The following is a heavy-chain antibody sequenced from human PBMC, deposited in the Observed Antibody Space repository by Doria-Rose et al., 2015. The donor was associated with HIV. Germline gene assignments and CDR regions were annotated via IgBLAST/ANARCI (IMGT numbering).Heavy chain of an antibody. CDR3: ARIKSSRWYHKYYFDF. V-gene: IGHV2-26*01. CDR1: GVSLSSPGMG. D-gene: IGHD6-13*01. J-gene: IGHJ4*02. CDR2: IFSDDER. Sequence: QITLKECGPVLVKPTETLTLTCTVSGVSLSSPGMGVSWIRQPPGKALEWLADIFSDDERSYKTSLKSRLTISRGTSKSQVVLTMTDMDPADTATYYCARIKSSRWYHKYYFDFWGQGTLVIVSA.